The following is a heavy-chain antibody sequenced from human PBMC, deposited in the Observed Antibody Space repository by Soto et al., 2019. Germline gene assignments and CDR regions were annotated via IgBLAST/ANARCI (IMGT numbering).Heavy chain of an antibody. CDR2: IYYSGST. J-gene: IGHJ4*02. V-gene: IGHV4-30-4*01. Sequence: QVQLQESGPGLVKPSQTLSLTCTVSGGSISSGDYYWSWIRQPPGKGLEWIGYIYYSGSTYYNPSLKRRVTISVDTSKNQFSLKLSSVTAADTAVYYCARAGTTVTTIPDYWGQGTLVTVSS. CDR3: ARAGTTVTTIPDY. CDR1: GGSISSGDYY. D-gene: IGHD4-17*01.